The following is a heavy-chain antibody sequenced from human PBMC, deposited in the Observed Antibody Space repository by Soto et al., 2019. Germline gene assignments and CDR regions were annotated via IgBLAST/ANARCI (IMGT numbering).Heavy chain of an antibody. V-gene: IGHV3-23*01. CDR1: GFTFSSYA. J-gene: IGHJ6*02. CDR2: ISGSGGST. Sequence: GGSLRLSCAASGFTFSSYAMSWVRQAPGKGLEWVSAISGSGGSTYYADSVKGRFTISRDNSKNTLYLQMNSLRAEDTAVYYCAKAETHYYGSGSNNYGMDVWGQGTTVTVSS. CDR3: AKAETHYYGSGSNNYGMDV. D-gene: IGHD3-10*01.